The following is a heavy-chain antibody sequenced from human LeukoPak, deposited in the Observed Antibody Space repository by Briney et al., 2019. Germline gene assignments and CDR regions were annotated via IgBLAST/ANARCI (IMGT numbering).Heavy chain of an antibody. D-gene: IGHD3-10*01. V-gene: IGHV4-59*01. J-gene: IGHJ3*02. CDR2: IYYSSST. CDR3: SKSDGYGLIDI. CDR1: GGSISSYY. Sequence: SETLSLTCTVSGGSISSYYWSWIRQPPGKGLVWFGYIYYSSSTNYNPSFMSRLTILVVTSSNQFSLLLISLTAADTTAYYCSKSDGYGLIDIWGQGKMVTVSS.